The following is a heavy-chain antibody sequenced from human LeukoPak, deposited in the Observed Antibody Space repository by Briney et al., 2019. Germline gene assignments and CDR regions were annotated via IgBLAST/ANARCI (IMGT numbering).Heavy chain of an antibody. J-gene: IGHJ6*02. CDR1: GGSFSGYY. CDR3: ARGPGITAMEPKYYYYYGMDV. D-gene: IGHD5-18*01. V-gene: IGHV4-34*01. CDR2: INHSGST. Sequence: PSETLSLTCAVYGGSFSGYYWSWIRQPPGKGLEWIGEINHSGSTNYNPSLKSRVTISVDTSKNQFSLKLSSVTAADTAVYYCARGPGITAMEPKYYYYYGMDVWGQGTTVTVSS.